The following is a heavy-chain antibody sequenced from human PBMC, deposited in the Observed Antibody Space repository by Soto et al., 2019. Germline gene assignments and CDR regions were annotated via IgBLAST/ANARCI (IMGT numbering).Heavy chain of an antibody. CDR3: ARGNSGWYFQQ. J-gene: IGHJ1*01. D-gene: IGHD6-19*01. V-gene: IGHV4-34*01. CDR2: VIRTGGA. Sequence: QVQLQQWGAGLLKPSETLSLTCAVSSGSFSGFYWTWIRQPPGKGLEWIGEVIRTGGANYNPSLKSRVTISLDASKTQVSLTLNSVTAADTAVYYCARGNSGWYFQQWGRGTLVTVSS. CDR1: SGSFSGFY.